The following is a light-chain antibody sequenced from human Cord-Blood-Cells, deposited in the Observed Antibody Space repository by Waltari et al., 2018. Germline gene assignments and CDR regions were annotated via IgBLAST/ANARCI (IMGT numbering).Light chain of an antibody. Sequence: QSALTQPRSVSGSPGQSVTISCTGTSSDVGGYNYVSWYQQHPGKAPKLMIYDVSKRPSGVPVRFSGSKSGTTASLSISGLQAEDEADYYCCSYAGSYTLVFGGGTKLTVL. CDR1: SSDVGGYNY. CDR2: DVS. CDR3: CSYAGSYTLV. V-gene: IGLV2-11*01. J-gene: IGLJ2*01.